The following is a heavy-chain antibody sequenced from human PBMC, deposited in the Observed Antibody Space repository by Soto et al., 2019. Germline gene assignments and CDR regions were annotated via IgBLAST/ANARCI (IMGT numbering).Heavy chain of an antibody. CDR1: GFTFSSYA. CDR2: ISGSGGST. CDR3: AKDVSGLAARPVDY. V-gene: IGHV3-23*01. J-gene: IGHJ4*02. D-gene: IGHD6-6*01. Sequence: GGSLRLSCAASGFTFSSYAMSWVRQAPGKGLEWGSAISGSGGSTYYADSVKGRFTISRDNSKNTLYLQMNSLRAEDTAVYYCAKDVSGLAARPVDYWGQGTLVTVSS.